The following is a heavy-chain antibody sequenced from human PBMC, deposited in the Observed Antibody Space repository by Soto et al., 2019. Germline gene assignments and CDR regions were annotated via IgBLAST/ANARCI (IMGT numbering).Heavy chain of an antibody. CDR1: GYTFTSYY. V-gene: IGHV1-69*13. J-gene: IGHJ6*02. CDR2: MNPIFGTA. D-gene: IGHD1-1*01. CDR3: ARNTRANWNYYYYYGMDV. Sequence: SVKVSCKASGYTFTSYYMHWVRQAPGQGLEWMGWMNPIFGTANYAQKFQGRVTITADESTSTAYMELSSLRSEDTAVYYCARNTRANWNYYYYYGMDVWGQGITVTV.